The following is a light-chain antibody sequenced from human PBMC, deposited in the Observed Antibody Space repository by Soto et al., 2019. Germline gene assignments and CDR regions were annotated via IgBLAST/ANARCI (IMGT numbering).Light chain of an antibody. CDR2: WAS. V-gene: IGKV4-1*01. CDR3: QQRSNWPIT. Sequence: DIVMPQSPDSLAVSLGERSTIHCNSSQSVLHSSNSKNYIAWYQQKPGQPPNLLIYWASTRESGVPARFSGSGSGTDFTLTISSLEPEDFAVYYCQQRSNWPITFGQGTRLEI. CDR1: QSVLHSSNSKNY. J-gene: IGKJ5*01.